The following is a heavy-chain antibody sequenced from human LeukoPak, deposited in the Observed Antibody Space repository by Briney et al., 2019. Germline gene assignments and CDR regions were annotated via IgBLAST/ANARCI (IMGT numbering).Heavy chain of an antibody. Sequence: PSETLSLTCTVSGGSISSSNYYWGWVRQPPGKGLEWIGTIYYSGSTYYNPSLRSRVTISVDTSKNQFSLKLSSVTAADTAVYYCARGTGYCSGGSCYEDCWGQGTLVTVSS. CDR2: IYYSGST. CDR1: GGSISSSNYY. V-gene: IGHV4-39*01. D-gene: IGHD2-15*01. J-gene: IGHJ4*02. CDR3: ARGTGYCSGGSCYEDC.